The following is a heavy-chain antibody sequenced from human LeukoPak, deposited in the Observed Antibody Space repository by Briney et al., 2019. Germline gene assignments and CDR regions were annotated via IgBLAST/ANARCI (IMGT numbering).Heavy chain of an antibody. Sequence: SETLSLTXTVSGGSISSSNYYWGWVRQPPGKGLEWIGTIYYSGSTYYNPSLETRVTIPVDTSKNQFSLKLSSVTAADTAVYYCARRPAGLPIDYWGQGLLVTVSS. V-gene: IGHV4-39*01. CDR3: ARRPAGLPIDY. J-gene: IGHJ4*02. D-gene: IGHD6-13*01. CDR1: GGSISSSNYY. CDR2: IYYSGST.